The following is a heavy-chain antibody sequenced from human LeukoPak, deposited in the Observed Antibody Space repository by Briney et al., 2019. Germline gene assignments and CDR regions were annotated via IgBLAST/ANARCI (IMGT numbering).Heavy chain of an antibody. CDR3: ARDGWPAFDY. Sequence: PSQTLSLTCAISGDSVSTNTAAWNWIRQSPSRGLEWLGRTYYRSKWYTDYAVSVKSRITINPDTSKNQFSLQLNSVTPEDTAVYFCARDGWPAFDYWGQGTLVTVSS. CDR2: TYYRSKWYT. J-gene: IGHJ4*02. V-gene: IGHV6-1*01. D-gene: IGHD2-15*01. CDR1: GDSVSTNTAA.